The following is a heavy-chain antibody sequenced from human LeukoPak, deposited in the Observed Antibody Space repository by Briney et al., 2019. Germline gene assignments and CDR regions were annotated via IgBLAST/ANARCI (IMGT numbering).Heavy chain of an antibody. CDR2: INWDSDRT. V-gene: IGHV3-9*01. CDR3: AKGDGLEYYFDS. Sequence: PGGSLRLSCAASGFTFDDYAMHWVRQPPGKGLEWVSTINWDSDRTDYADSVKGRFTISRDNAKNSLYLQMSSLRTEDTALYYCAKGDGLEYYFDSWGQGTLVTVSS. J-gene: IGHJ4*02. D-gene: IGHD5-24*01. CDR1: GFTFDDYA.